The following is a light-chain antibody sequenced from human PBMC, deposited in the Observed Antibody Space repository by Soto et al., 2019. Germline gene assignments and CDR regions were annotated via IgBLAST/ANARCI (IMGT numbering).Light chain of an antibody. CDR2: GAS. J-gene: IGKJ3*01. CDR1: QSVGNN. V-gene: IGKV3-15*01. Sequence: EIVMTQSPVTLSVSPGERATLSCRASQSVGNNLAWYQQRPGQAPGLLIHGASTRASGVPARFSGSGSGTDFTLTITSLQSEDFAVYSCQQYTDSPITFGPGTKVDFK. CDR3: QQYTDSPIT.